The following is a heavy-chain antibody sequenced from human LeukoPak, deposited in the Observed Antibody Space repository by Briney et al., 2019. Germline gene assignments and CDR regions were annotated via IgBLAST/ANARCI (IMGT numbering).Heavy chain of an antibody. CDR3: ARDQATVVVAATTWFDP. CDR2: IYFSGGT. V-gene: IGHV4-39*02. CDR1: GDSISSSNCY. Sequence: SETLSLTCTVSGDSISSSNCYWGWIRQPPGKGLEWIGSIYFSGGTYYNASLKSRVTISVDTSKNQFSLKLSSVTAADTAVYYCARDQATVVVAATTWFDPWGQGTLVTVSS. J-gene: IGHJ5*02. D-gene: IGHD2-15*01.